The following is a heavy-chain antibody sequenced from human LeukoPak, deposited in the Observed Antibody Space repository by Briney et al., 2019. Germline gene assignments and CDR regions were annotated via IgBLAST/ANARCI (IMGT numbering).Heavy chain of an antibody. CDR3: ARDGQGSYYDSSGYPLHFDY. Sequence: GASVKVSCKASGYTFTGYYMHWVRQAPGQGLEWMGWINPNSGGTNYAQKFQGRDTMTRDTSISTAYMELSRLRSDDTAVYYCARDGQGSYYDSSGYPLHFDYWGQGTLVTVSS. D-gene: IGHD3-22*01. J-gene: IGHJ4*02. CDR1: GYTFTGYY. V-gene: IGHV1-2*02. CDR2: INPNSGGT.